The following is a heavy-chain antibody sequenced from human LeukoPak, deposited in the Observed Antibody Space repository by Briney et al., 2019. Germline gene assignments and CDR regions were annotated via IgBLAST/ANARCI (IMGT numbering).Heavy chain of an antibody. D-gene: IGHD6-19*01. CDR1: GGSISSYY. V-gene: IGHV4-59*08. CDR3: ARRGSSGWYADFDY. Sequence: PSETLSLTCTVSGGSISSYYWSWVRQPRGKGLEWIGYIYYSGITNYNPSLKSRVTISLDTSKNHFSLKLTSVTAADTAVYYCARRGSSGWYADFDYWGHGTLVTVSS. CDR2: IYYSGIT. J-gene: IGHJ4*01.